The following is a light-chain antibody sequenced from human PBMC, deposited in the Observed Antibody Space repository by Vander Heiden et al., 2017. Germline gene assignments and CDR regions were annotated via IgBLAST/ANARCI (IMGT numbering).Light chain of an antibody. CDR2: DID. Sequence: QAVVTQEPSLTVSPGGTVTPTCGSSTGAVTSGHYPYWFQQKPGQAPMTRIYDIDSKQSWTPARFSGSLLGGKAALVLSGAQPEDEADYYCMVSYSGVAVFGGGTHLTVL. V-gene: IGLV7-46*01. CDR1: TGAVTSGHY. J-gene: IGLJ7*01. CDR3: MVSYSGVAV.